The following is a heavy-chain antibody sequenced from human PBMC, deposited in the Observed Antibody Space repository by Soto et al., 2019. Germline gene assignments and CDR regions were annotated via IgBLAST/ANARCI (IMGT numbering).Heavy chain of an antibody. J-gene: IGHJ6*02. CDR1: GFTFSNAW. D-gene: IGHD3-3*01. V-gene: IGHV3-15*07. CDR3: TTDSGSGHYSYYYSGLDV. CDR2: IKSKTDGGTT. Sequence: PGGSPRLSCAASGFTFSNAWMNWVRQAPGKGLEWVGRIKSKTDGGTTDYAAPVKGRFTISRDDSKNTLYLQMNSLKTEDTAVYYCTTDSGSGHYSYYYSGLDVWGQGTTVTVSS.